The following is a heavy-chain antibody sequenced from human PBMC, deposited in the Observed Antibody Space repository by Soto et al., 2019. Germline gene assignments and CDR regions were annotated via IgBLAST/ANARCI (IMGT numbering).Heavy chain of an antibody. CDR3: ARAGDYYDSSGYYLL. V-gene: IGHV1-69*13. CDR1: GGTFSSYA. D-gene: IGHD3-22*01. Sequence: SVKVSCKASGGTFSSYAISWVRQAPGQGLEWMGGIIPIFGTANYAQKFQGRVTITADESTSTAYMELSSLRSEDTAVYYCARAGDYYDSSGYYLLWGQGTLVTVSS. CDR2: IIPIFGTA. J-gene: IGHJ4*02.